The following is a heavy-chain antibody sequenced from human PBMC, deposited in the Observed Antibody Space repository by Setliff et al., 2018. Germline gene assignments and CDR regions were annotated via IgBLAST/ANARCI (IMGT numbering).Heavy chain of an antibody. Sequence: PSETLSLTCTVSGYSISSGYYWSWIRQPAGKGLEWIGRIYTSGSTNYNPCLKSRVTMSVDTSKNQFSLKLSSVTAADTAVYYCARKGISALSGAFDMWGQGTMVTVSS. CDR3: ARKGISALSGAFDM. CDR2: IYTSGST. J-gene: IGHJ3*02. V-gene: IGHV4-4*07. CDR1: GYSISSGYY. D-gene: IGHD1-26*01.